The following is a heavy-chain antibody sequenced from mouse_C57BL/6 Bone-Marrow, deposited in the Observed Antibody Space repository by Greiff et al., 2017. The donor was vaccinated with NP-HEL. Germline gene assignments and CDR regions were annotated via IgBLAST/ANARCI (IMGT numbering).Heavy chain of an antibody. CDR2: ISSGGSYT. Sequence: EVNVVESGGDLVKPGGSLKLSCAASGFTFSSYGMSWVRQTPDKRLEWVATISSGGSYTYYPDSVKGRFTISRDNAKNTLYLQMSSLKSEDTAMYYCARRGYPAWFACWGQGTLVTVSA. V-gene: IGHV5-6*02. D-gene: IGHD2-2*01. CDR1: GFTFSSYG. J-gene: IGHJ3*01. CDR3: ARRGYPAWFAC.